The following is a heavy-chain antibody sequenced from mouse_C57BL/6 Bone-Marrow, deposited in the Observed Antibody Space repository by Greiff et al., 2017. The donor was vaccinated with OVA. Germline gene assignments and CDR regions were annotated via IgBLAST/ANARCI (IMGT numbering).Heavy chain of an antibody. J-gene: IGHJ3*01. V-gene: IGHV1-74*04. CDR2: IHPFDSDS. CDR1: GYTFTSYW. CDR3: AIGRSFAY. Sequence: VQLQQPGAELVKPGASVKVSCKASGYTFTSYWMHWVKQRPGQGLEWIGRIHPFDSDSNYNQKFKGKATLTVDKSSSTAYMQLSRLTSAVSSVYYWAIGRSFAYWGQGTLVTVSA.